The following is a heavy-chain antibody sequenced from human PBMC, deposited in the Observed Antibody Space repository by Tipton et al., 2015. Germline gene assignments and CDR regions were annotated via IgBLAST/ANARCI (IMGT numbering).Heavy chain of an antibody. J-gene: IGHJ3*02. D-gene: IGHD4-23*01. V-gene: IGHV3-73*01. CDR2: IRSKANSYAT. CDR1: GFPFSGSA. CDR3: TSHFTPRYSGISWLVDAFDI. Sequence: GSLRLSCAASGFPFSGSAMHWVRQASGKGLEWVGRIRSKANSYATAYAASVKGRFTISRDDSKNTAYLQINSLKTEDTAVYYCTSHFTPRYSGISWLVDAFDIWGQGTTVTVSS.